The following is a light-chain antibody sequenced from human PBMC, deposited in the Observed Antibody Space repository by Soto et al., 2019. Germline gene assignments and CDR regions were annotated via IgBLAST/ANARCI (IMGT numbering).Light chain of an antibody. CDR2: GAS. J-gene: IGKJ1*01. Sequence: EIVLTQSPGTLSLSPGERATLSCRASQIVSNNYLAWYQQKPGQAPRLLIYGASNRATGIPDRFSGSGSGTDFTLTISRLEPEDFAVYFCQLYGSSPKTFGQGTTVDIK. V-gene: IGKV3-20*01. CDR1: QIVSNNY. CDR3: QLYGSSPKT.